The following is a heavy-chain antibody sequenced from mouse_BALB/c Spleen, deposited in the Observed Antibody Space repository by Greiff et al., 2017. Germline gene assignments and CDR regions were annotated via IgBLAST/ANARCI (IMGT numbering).Heavy chain of an antibody. J-gene: IGHJ4*01. Sequence: DVHLVESGGGLVQPGGSRKLSCAASGFTFSSFGMHWVRQAPEKGLEWVAYISSGSSTIYYADTVKGRFTISRDNPKNTLFLQMTSLRSEDTAMYYCARDRYDDAMDYWGQGTSVTVSS. CDR3: ARDRYDDAMDY. CDR1: GFTFSSFG. V-gene: IGHV5-17*02. D-gene: IGHD2-14*01. CDR2: ISSGSSTI.